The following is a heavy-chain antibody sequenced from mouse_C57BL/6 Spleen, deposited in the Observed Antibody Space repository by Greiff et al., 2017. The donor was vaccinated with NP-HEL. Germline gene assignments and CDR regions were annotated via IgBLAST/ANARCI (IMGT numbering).Heavy chain of an antibody. D-gene: IGHD2-1*01. CDR3: ARGLYGNGN. J-gene: IGHJ2*01. V-gene: IGHV1-82*01. CDR2: IYPGDGDT. CDR1: GYAFSSSW. Sequence: QVQLKESGPELVKPGASVKISCKASGYAFSSSWMNWVKQRPGKGLEWIGRIYPGDGDTNYNGKFKGKATLTADKSSSTAYMQLSSLTSEDSAVYFCARGLYGNGNWGQGTTLTVSS.